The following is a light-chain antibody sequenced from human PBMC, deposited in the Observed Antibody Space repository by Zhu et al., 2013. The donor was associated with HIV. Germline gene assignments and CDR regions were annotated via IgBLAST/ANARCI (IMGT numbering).Light chain of an antibody. CDR3: QSYDTNNHVV. V-gene: IGLV8-61*01. CDR2: STN. Sequence: QTVVTQEPSFSVSPGGTVSLTCGLSSGSVSTNYYPSWYQQTPGQAPRTLIYSTNTRSSGVPDRFSGSIDSSSNSASLTISRLQTEDEADYYCQSYDTNNHVVFGGGTKLTVL. J-gene: IGLJ2*01. CDR1: SGSVSTNYY.